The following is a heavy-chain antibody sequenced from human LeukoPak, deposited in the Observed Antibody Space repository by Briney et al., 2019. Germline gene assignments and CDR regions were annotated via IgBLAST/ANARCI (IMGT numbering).Heavy chain of an antibody. D-gene: IGHD3-22*01. CDR2: ISGSGGST. CDR3: AKTSYDSSGYYYFDY. CDR1: GFTFSSYA. J-gene: IGHJ4*02. Sequence: GGSLRLSCAASGFTFSSYAMSWVRQAPGKGLELVSAISGSGGSTYYEDSVKGRFTISRDNSKNTLYLQMNSLRAEDTAIYYCAKTSYDSSGYYYFDYWGQGTLVTVSS. V-gene: IGHV3-23*01.